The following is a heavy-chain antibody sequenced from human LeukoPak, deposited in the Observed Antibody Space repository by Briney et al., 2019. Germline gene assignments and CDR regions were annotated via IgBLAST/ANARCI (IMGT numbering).Heavy chain of an antibody. CDR3: AKVGYSGYESVH. Sequence: GESLKISCQGSGYSFTTSWIAWMRQMPGKGLEWMGIIFPSDSDTRYSPSFQGQVTFSADKSISTAYLQWSSLKASDTATYYCAKVGYSGYESVHWGQGTLVTVSS. V-gene: IGHV5-51*01. J-gene: IGHJ1*01. D-gene: IGHD5-12*01. CDR2: IFPSDSDT. CDR1: GYSFTTSW.